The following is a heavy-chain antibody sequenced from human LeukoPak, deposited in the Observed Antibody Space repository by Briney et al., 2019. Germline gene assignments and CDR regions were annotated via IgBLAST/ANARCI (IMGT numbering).Heavy chain of an antibody. Sequence: SETLSLTCTVSGGSISSGDYYWSWLRQPPGKGREWIGYIYYSGSTYYNPPLKSRVTISVDTSKNQFSLKLSSVTAADTAAYYCAREPVQFDWSDYWGQGTLVTVSS. CDR3: AREPVQFDWSDY. CDR2: IYYSGST. D-gene: IGHD3-9*01. CDR1: GGSISSGDYY. J-gene: IGHJ4*02. V-gene: IGHV4-30-4*01.